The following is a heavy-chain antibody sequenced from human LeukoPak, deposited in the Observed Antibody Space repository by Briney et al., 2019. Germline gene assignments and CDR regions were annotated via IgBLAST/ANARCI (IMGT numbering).Heavy chain of an antibody. CDR2: ISSSSSYI. V-gene: IGHV3-21*01. CDR1: GFTFSSYW. J-gene: IGHJ3*02. CDR3: ARDRGGKREYDALDI. D-gene: IGHD4-23*01. Sequence: GGSLRLSCAASGFTFSSYWMNWVRQAPGKGLEWVSSISSSSSYIYYADSVKGRFTISRDNAKNSLYLQMNSLRAEDTAVYYCARDRGGKREYDALDIWGQGTMVTVSS.